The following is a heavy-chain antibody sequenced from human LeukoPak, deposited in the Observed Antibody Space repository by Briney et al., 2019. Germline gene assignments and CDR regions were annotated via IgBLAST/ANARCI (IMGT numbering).Heavy chain of an antibody. CDR1: GGSTSSSSYY. CDR2: IYSSGSA. CDR3: QSRYLEWLLEY. V-gene: IGHV4-39*01. Sequence: PSETLSLTCTVSGGSTSSSSYYWGWIRQPPGKGLEWIGSIYSSGSAYYNPSLKSRVTISVDTSKNQFSLRLSSVTAADTAVYYCQSRYLEWLLEYWGQGTLVTVSS. D-gene: IGHD3-3*01. J-gene: IGHJ4*02.